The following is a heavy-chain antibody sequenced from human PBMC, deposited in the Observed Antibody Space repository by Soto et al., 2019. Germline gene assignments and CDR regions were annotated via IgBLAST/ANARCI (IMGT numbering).Heavy chain of an antibody. J-gene: IGHJ3*02. CDR3: EREGRNFEWFGDAFDI. Sequence: GGSLRLSCAASGFTVSSNYMSWVRQAPGKGLEWVSVIYSGGSTYYADSVKGRFTISRDNSKNTLYLQMNSLRAEDTAVYYCEREGRNFEWFGDAFDIWGQGTMVTVSS. CDR1: GFTVSSNY. CDR2: IYSGGST. D-gene: IGHD3-9*01. V-gene: IGHV3-53*01.